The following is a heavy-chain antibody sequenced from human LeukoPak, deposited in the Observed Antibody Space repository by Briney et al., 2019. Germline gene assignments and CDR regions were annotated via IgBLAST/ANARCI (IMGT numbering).Heavy chain of an antibody. V-gene: IGHV1-18*01. Sequence: GASVKVSSTPSGYTFTSYGISWVRQAPGQGLEWMGWISAYNGNTNYAQKLQGRVTMTTDTSTSTAYMELRSLRSDDTAVYYCARAKANSSSWFFDYWGQGTLVTVSS. CDR1: GYTFTSYG. D-gene: IGHD6-13*01. J-gene: IGHJ4*02. CDR2: ISAYNGNT. CDR3: ARAKANSSSWFFDY.